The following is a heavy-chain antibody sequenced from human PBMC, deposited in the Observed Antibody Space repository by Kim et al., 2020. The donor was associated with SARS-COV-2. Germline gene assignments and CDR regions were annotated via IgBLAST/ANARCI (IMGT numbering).Heavy chain of an antibody. CDR2: DGSGQ. Sequence: DGSGQDYVDSVKGRFSISRDDARNTLYLQMNSLRAEDTAVYYCTKDTMDAWGQGTTVTVSS. CDR3: TKDTMDA. J-gene: IGHJ6*02. V-gene: IGHV3-7*03.